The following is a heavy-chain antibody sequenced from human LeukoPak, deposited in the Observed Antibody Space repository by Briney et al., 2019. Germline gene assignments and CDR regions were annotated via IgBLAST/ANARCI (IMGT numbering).Heavy chain of an antibody. D-gene: IGHD3-22*01. CDR1: GYSFTSYW. CDR2: IYPGDSDT. CDR3: ARAMSEINYYDSSGYYSDAFDI. J-gene: IGHJ3*02. Sequence: GESLKISCKGSGYSFTSYWIGWVRQMPGKGLEWMGIIYPGDSDTRYSPSFQGQVTISADRSISTAYLQWSSLKASDTAMYYCARAMSEINYYDSSGYYSDAFDIWGQGTMVTVSS. V-gene: IGHV5-51*01.